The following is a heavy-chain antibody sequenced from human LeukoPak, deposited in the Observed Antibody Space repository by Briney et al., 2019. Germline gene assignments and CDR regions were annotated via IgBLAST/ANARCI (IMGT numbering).Heavy chain of an antibody. CDR1: GDSISGSNYH. V-gene: IGHV4-39*07. J-gene: IGHJ5*02. CDR3: ARMPYCSSTSCYFRFDP. Sequence: KPSETLSLTCTVSGDSISGSNYHWGWIRQPPGKGLEWLGTVHHTGRAFYNPSLRGRTTVSVDTSKNQFSLKLTSVTAADTAVYYCARMPYCSSTSCYFRFDPWGQGTLVTVSS. D-gene: IGHD2-2*01. CDR2: VHHTGRA.